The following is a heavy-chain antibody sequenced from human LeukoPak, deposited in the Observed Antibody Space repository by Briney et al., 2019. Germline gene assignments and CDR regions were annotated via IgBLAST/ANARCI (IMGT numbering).Heavy chain of an antibody. D-gene: IGHD5/OR15-5a*01. CDR2: INPNSGGT. J-gene: IGHJ6*03. CDR3: ASKSLVLKGYYYMDV. V-gene: IGHV1-2*02. Sequence: ASVKVSCKASGYTFTGYYMHWVRQAPGQGLEWMGWINPNSGGTNYAQKFQGRVTMTRDTSISTAYMELRSLRSDDTAVYYCASKSLVLKGYYYMDVWGKGTTVTVSS. CDR1: GYTFTGYY.